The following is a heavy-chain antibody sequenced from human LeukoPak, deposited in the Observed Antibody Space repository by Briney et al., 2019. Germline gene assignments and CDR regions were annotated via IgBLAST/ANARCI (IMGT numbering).Heavy chain of an antibody. CDR3: AVDSTKHTFDI. D-gene: IGHD1-1*01. Sequence: SETLSLTCTVSGGSMSPFYWSWIRQSPGHGLEWIGSIYYSGGTNYNPSLKSRVTISVDTSKNQFSLELSSVTAADTAVYYCAVDSTKHTFDIWGQGTMVTVYS. J-gene: IGHJ3*02. V-gene: IGHV4-59*08. CDR2: IYYSGGT. CDR1: GGSMSPFY.